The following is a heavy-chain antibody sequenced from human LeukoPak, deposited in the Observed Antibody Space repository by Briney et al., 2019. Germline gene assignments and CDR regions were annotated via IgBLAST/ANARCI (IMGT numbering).Heavy chain of an antibody. CDR2: ISTYNGNT. CDR3: ARGGGYFGDYRFDP. V-gene: IGHV1-18*01. CDR1: GGTFSSYA. Sequence: GASVKVSCKASGGTFSSYAISWVRQAPGQELERMGWISTYNGNTNYAQKLQGRVTMTTDASTSTAYMELRSLRSDDTAVYYCARGGGYFGDYRFDPWGQGTLVTVSS. D-gene: IGHD4-17*01. J-gene: IGHJ5*02.